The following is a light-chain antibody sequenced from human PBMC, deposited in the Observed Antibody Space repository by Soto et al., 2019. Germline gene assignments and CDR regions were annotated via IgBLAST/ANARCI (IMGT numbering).Light chain of an antibody. Sequence: EIMLTQSPATLSLSPGERATLSCRASQTVDSNFLAWYQQKPGQAPRLLIYAASTRATGIPDRFSGSGSGTDFTLTISRLEPEDFAVYYCQQYGSSPPITFGQGTRLEIK. J-gene: IGKJ5*01. CDR1: QTVDSNF. CDR2: AAS. V-gene: IGKV3-20*01. CDR3: QQYGSSPPIT.